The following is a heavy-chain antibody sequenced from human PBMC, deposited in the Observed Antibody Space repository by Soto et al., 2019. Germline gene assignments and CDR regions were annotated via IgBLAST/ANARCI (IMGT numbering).Heavy chain of an antibody. Sequence: GGSLRLSCAASGFTFSSYGMRWVRQAPGKGLEWVAVISYDGSNKYYADSVKGRFTISRDNSKNTLYLQMNSLRAEDTAVYYCAKAEYDYIWGSYRFPGYFDYWGQGTLVTVSS. D-gene: IGHD3-16*02. CDR3: AKAEYDYIWGSYRFPGYFDY. CDR1: GFTFSSYG. V-gene: IGHV3-30*18. CDR2: ISYDGSNK. J-gene: IGHJ4*02.